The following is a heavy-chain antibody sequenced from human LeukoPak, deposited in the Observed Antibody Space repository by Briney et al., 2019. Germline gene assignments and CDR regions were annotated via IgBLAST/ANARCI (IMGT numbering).Heavy chain of an antibody. CDR2: INPNSGGI. J-gene: IGHJ5*02. CDR3: ARASGYSYGINWFDP. D-gene: IGHD5-18*01. CDR1: GYTFTGYY. Sequence: ASVKVSCKASGYTFTGYYMHWVRQAPGQGLEWMGWINPNSGGINYAQKFQGRVTMTRDTSISTAYMELSRLRSDDTAVYYCARASGYSYGINWFDPWGQGTLVTVSS. V-gene: IGHV1-2*02.